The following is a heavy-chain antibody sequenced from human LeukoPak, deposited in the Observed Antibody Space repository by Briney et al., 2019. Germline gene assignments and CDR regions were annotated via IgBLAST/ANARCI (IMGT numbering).Heavy chain of an antibody. Sequence: GESLKISCKGSGYSFSSYWISRVRQMPGRGLEWMGRFDPSDSYSKYRPSFQGHVTFSADKSITTAYLQWSSLEASDTAVYYCARHEALGDFWSGLGVWGQGTTVTVSS. J-gene: IGHJ6*02. CDR2: FDPSDSYS. CDR3: ARHEALGDFWSGLGV. D-gene: IGHD3-3*01. CDR1: GYSFSSYW. V-gene: IGHV5-10-1*01.